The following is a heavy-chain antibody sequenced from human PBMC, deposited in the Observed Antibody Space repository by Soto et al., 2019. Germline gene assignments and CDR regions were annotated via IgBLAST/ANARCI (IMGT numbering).Heavy chain of an antibody. D-gene: IGHD6-19*01. CDR2: IYPGDSDT. CDR3: AFLKRISSRFPVFAF. CDR1: GYSFTSYW. Sequence: GESLKISCKGSGYSFTSYWIGWVRQMPGKGLEWMGIIYPGDSDTKYSPSFQGQVTISADKSISTAYLQWSSLKASDTAMYYCAFLKRISSRFPVFAFRGQGSLVPVSS. V-gene: IGHV5-51*01. J-gene: IGHJ3*01.